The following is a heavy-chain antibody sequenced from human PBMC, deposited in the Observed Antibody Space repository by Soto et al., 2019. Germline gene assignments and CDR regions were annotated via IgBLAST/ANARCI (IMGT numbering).Heavy chain of an antibody. J-gene: IGHJ4*02. CDR2: ISSSSSYI. CDR1: GFTFSTYS. V-gene: IGHV3-21*01. Sequence: EVQLVESGGGLVKPGGSLRLSCAASGFTFSTYSMNWVRQAPGKGLEWVSSISSSSSYIYYADSVKGRFTISRDNAKNSLYLQMNRLRAEDTAVYYCAGGPPGGVTMIVVPRDYWGQGTLVTVSS. D-gene: IGHD3-22*01. CDR3: AGGPPGGVTMIVVPRDY.